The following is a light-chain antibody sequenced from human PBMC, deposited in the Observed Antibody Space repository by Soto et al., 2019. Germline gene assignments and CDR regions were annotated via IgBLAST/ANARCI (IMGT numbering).Light chain of an antibody. Sequence: DIVMTQSPDSLAVSLGERATINCKSSQSVLYSSNNKTYLAWYPQRPGQPPKLLIYWASTRESGVPDRFSGRGSGTDFTLTITSLQAEDVAVYYCQQYESTPPTFGQGTKLEIK. J-gene: IGKJ2*01. CDR3: QQYESTPPT. V-gene: IGKV4-1*01. CDR1: QSVLYSSNNKTY. CDR2: WAS.